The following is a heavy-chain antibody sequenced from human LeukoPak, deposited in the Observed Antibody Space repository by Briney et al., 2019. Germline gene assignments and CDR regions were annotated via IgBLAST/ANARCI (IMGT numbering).Heavy chain of an antibody. V-gene: IGHV3-21*06. J-gene: IGHJ5*02. CDR2: I. D-gene: IGHD5-12*01. CDR3: SRDRLGGLDL. CDR1: GFIFSSYS. Sequence: PGGSLRLSCAASGFIFSSYSMNWVRQVPGKGLEWVSSIKGRFTISRDNAKNLLYLQMNSLRAEDTAVYYCSRDRLGGLDLWGQGTLVTVSS.